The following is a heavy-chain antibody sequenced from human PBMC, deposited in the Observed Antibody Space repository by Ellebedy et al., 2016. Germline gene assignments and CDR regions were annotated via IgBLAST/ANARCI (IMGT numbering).Heavy chain of an antibody. CDR2: ISGSGGST. CDR3: ARGEDDFGDYEWYFDL. J-gene: IGHJ2*01. D-gene: IGHD4-17*01. CDR1: GFTFSNYA. V-gene: IGHV3-23*01. Sequence: GGSLRLSCAASGFTFSNYALSWVRQVPGKGLEWVSTISGSGGSTFYADSVKGRFTISRDNSRNTLYLQMNSLRAEDTAVYYCARGEDDFGDYEWYFDLWGRGIMVIVSS.